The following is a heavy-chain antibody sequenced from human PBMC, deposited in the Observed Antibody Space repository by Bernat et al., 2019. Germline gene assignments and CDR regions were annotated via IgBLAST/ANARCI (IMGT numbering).Heavy chain of an antibody. V-gene: IGHV3-30-3*01. D-gene: IGHD1-26*01. Sequence: QVHLVESGGGVVQPGRSLRLPCAASRFTFSKYAMHWVRQGPGKGLEWVAVISFDGNNKYYADSVKGRFTISRDNSKNTVYLQMNSLRVEDTAVYYCARSSGSYEDKDYYYGMDVWGQGTTVTVSS. CDR1: RFTFSKYA. CDR2: ISFDGNNK. CDR3: ARSSGSYEDKDYYYGMDV. J-gene: IGHJ6*02.